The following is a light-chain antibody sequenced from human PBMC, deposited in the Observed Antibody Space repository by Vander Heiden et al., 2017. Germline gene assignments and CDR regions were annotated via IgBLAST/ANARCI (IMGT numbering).Light chain of an antibody. CDR3: QQYGRSSVT. CDR1: QSVSSNY. Sequence: EIVLTQSPGTLSLSPGERATLSCRASQSVSSNYLAWYQQKPGQASRLLIYGPSTRATGIPDRFSGSGSGTDFTLTISRLEPEDFAVYYCQQYGRSSVTFGGGTKVENK. V-gene: IGKV3-20*01. J-gene: IGKJ4*01. CDR2: GPS.